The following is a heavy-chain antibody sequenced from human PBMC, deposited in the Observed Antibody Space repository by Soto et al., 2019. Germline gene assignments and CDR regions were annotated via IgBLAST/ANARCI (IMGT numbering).Heavy chain of an antibody. J-gene: IGHJ5*02. CDR3: AKDPSSWPQVSWFDP. Sequence: VGSLRLSCAASGFTFSTYSMSWVRQAPGKGLEWVSAISGSGGSTYYADSVKGRFTISRDNSKNTLYLQMNSLRAEDTAVYYCAKDPSSWPQVSWFDPWGQGTLVTVSS. CDR1: GFTFSTYS. CDR2: ISGSGGST. D-gene: IGHD6-13*01. V-gene: IGHV3-23*01.